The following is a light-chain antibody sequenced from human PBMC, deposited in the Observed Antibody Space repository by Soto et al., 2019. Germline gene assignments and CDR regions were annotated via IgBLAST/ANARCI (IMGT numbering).Light chain of an antibody. CDR1: QSVSSSY. J-gene: IGKJ2*01. V-gene: IGKV3-20*01. Sequence: EIVLTQSPGTLSLSPGERATLSCRASQSVSSSYLAWYQQKPGQAPRLLIYGVSSRATGIPDRFSGSGSGTDFTLTISRLEPEDFAVYYCQQYNNWYTFGQGTKLEIK. CDR3: QQYNNWYT. CDR2: GVS.